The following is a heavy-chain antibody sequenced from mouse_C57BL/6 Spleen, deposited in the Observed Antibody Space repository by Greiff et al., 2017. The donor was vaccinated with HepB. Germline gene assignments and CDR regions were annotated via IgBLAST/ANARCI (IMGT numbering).Heavy chain of an antibody. CDR1: GYTFTSYW. CDR2: IDPSDSYT. D-gene: IGHD3-2*02. J-gene: IGHJ2*01. Sequence: QVQLQQPGAELVRPGTSVKLSCKASGYTFTSYWMHWVKQRPGQGLEWIGVIDPSDSYTNYNQKFKGKATLTVDTSSSTAYMQLSSLTSEDSAVYYCEAQATKGFYFDYWGQGTTLTVSS. V-gene: IGHV1-59*01. CDR3: EAQATKGFYFDY.